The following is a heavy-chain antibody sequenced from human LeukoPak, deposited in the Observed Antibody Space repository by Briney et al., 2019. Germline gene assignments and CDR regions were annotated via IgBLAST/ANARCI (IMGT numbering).Heavy chain of an antibody. J-gene: IGHJ4*02. CDR1: GYTFTSYG. D-gene: IGHD6-13*01. Sequence: ASVKVSCKASGYTFTSYGITWVRQAPRQGLEWMGWISAYNANTNYAQKLQGRVTMTTDTSTSTAYMELRSLRSDDTAVYYCASVGAAAGLGYWGQGTLVTVSS. CDR3: ASVGAAAGLGY. CDR2: ISAYNANT. V-gene: IGHV1-18*01.